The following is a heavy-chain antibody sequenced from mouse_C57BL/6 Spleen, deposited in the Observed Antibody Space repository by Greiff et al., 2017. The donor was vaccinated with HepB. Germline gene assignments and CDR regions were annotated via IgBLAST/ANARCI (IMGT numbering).Heavy chain of an antibody. D-gene: IGHD1-1*01. CDR1: GFTFSSYA. CDR3: ARAYGSSYVNWYFDV. CDR2: ISAGGSYT. V-gene: IGHV5-4*01. Sequence: EVQLVESGGGLVKPGGSLKLSCAASGFTFSSYAMSWVRQTPEKRLEWVATISAGGSYTYYPDNVKGRFTISRDNAKNNLYLQMSHLKSEDTAMYYWARAYGSSYVNWYFDVWGTGTTVTVSS. J-gene: IGHJ1*03.